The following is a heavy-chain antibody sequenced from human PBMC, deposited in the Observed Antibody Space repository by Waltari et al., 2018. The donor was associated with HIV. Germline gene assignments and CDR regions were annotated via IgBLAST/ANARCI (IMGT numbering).Heavy chain of an antibody. CDR3: ARVGSYYKWGYFDY. J-gene: IGHJ4*02. V-gene: IGHV3-11*01. CDR1: GFTFCDFY. D-gene: IGHD3-10*01. Sequence: QEQVVASGGGLVKHGGSLRLSWVASGFTFCDFYLTWIRQAPGRGLEWVSYISTSGRTMYYADSVKGRFTISRDNAKNSLYLQMNSLRAEDTAVYYCARVGSYYKWGYFDYWGQGTLVTVSS. CDR2: ISTSGRTM.